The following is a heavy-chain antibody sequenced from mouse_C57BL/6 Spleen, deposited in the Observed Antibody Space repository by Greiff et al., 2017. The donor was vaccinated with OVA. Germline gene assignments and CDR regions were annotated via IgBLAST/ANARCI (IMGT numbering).Heavy chain of an antibody. J-gene: IGHJ4*01. Sequence: QVQLKESGPGILQPSQTLSLTCSFSGFSLSTFGMGVGWIRQPSGMGLVWLAHIWWDDDTSYNTALKSRLTISKDTSKNQVFIKIANVDTADTATYCCARVGRDGYNYAMDYWGQGTTVTVSS. CDR3: ARVGRDGYNYAMDY. CDR1: GFSLSTFGMG. CDR2: IWWDDDT. V-gene: IGHV8-8*01. D-gene: IGHD2-3*01.